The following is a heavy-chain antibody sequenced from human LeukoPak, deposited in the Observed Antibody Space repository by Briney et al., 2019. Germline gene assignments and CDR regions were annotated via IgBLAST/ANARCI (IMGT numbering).Heavy chain of an antibody. D-gene: IGHD4-17*01. CDR3: ARALSEAVDYGDYVDAFDI. J-gene: IGHJ3*02. V-gene: IGHV4-30-4*08. Sequence: SQTLSLTCTVSGGSISSGDYYWSWIRQPPGKGLEWIGYIYYSGSTNYNPSLKSRVTISVDTSKNQFSLKLSSVTAADTAVYYCARALSEAVDYGDYVDAFDIWGQGTMVTVSS. CDR2: IYYSGST. CDR1: GGSISSGDYY.